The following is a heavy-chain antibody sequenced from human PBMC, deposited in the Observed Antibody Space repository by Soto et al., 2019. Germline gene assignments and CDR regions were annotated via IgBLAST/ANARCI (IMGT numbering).Heavy chain of an antibody. CDR1: GFSLNTGGVG. V-gene: IGHV2-5*02. D-gene: IGHD3-3*01. CDR3: AHQGVTFWSAYYRTFYFDY. J-gene: IGHJ4*02. Sequence: QITLKESGPMLVQPTQTLTLTCTFSGFSLNTGGVGVGWIRQPPGKALEWLALVSWDDDKGYNTALKSRLTVTKDTSKSLVVLILTNVGPVDTATYYCAHQGVTFWSAYYRTFYFDYWGQGTLVTVSS. CDR2: VSWDDDK.